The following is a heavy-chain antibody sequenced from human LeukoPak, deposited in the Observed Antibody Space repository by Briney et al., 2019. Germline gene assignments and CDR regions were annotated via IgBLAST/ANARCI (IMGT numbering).Heavy chain of an antibody. Sequence: PSETLSLTCAVYGGSFSGYYWSWIRQPPGKGLEWIGYIYYSGSTNYNPSLKSRVTISVDTSKNQFSLKLGSVTAADTAVYYCASGSGYYSVDYWGQGTLVTVSS. CDR2: IYYSGST. D-gene: IGHD3-22*01. CDR3: ASGSGYYSVDY. CDR1: GGSFSGYY. J-gene: IGHJ4*02. V-gene: IGHV4-59*01.